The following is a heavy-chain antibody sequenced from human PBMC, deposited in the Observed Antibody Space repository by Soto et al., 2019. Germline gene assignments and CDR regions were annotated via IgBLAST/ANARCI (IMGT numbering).Heavy chain of an antibody. CDR3: ARVPRSSSDIVHIPAVMLDNWFDP. J-gene: IGHJ5*02. CDR1: GYIFMNYA. CDR2: INAGNGPT. V-gene: IGHV1-3*01. D-gene: IGHD2-15*01. Sequence: QVHLVQSGAEVKKPGASVKVSCKASGYIFMNYAINWVRQVPGQSLEWLGWINAGNGPTKHSQKFQGRVTMNRDTSASTAYLEMSSLRSQDTAVYYCARVPRSSSDIVHIPAVMLDNWFDPIAEATLVSFSS.